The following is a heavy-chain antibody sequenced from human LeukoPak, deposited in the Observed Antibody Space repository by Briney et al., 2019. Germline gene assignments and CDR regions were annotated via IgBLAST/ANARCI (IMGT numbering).Heavy chain of an antibody. J-gene: IGHJ5*02. CDR1: GYTFTGYY. V-gene: IGHV1-2*02. CDR3: ARDLGYCSSTSCYKGWFDP. CDR2: INPNSGGT. D-gene: IGHD2-2*02. Sequence: ASVKVSCKASGYTFTGYYMHWVRQAPGQGLEWMGWINPNSGGTNYAQKFQGRVTMTRDTSISTAYVELSRLRSDDTAVYYCARDLGYCSSTSCYKGWFDPWGQGTLVTVSS.